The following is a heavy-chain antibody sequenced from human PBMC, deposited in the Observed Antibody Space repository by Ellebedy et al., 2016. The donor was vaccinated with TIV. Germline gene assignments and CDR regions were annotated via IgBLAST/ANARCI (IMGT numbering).Heavy chain of an antibody. CDR1: GFIFTSYG. CDR2: ISAYNGNT. CDR3: ARFWVDYRDYYYYGMDV. D-gene: IGHD3-10*01. V-gene: IGHV1-18*01. Sequence: AASVKVSCKTSGFIFTSYGITWVRQAPGQGLEWMGWISAYNGNTNYAQNLQGRVTLTTDTSTSTAYMELRSLRPDDTAVYYCARFWVDYRDYYYYGMDVWGRGTTVTVSS. J-gene: IGHJ6*02.